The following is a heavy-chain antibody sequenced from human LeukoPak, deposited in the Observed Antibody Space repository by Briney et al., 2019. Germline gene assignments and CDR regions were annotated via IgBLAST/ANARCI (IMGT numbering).Heavy chain of an antibody. CDR1: GFTFSTYW. J-gene: IGHJ4*02. D-gene: IGHD2/OR15-2a*01. Sequence: PGGSLRLSCRASGFTFSTYWMHWVRQAPGKGLVWVSRTNSDGTSTNYADSVKGRFTISRDNAKNTVYLQMNSLTAEDTAVYYCARDLSSDYWGQGTQVTVSS. CDR2: TNSDGTST. CDR3: ARDLSSDY. V-gene: IGHV3-74*01.